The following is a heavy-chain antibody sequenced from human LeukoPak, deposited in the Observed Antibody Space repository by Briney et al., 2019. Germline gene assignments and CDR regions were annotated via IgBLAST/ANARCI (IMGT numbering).Heavy chain of an antibody. CDR1: GGSINTYY. V-gene: IGHV4-59*08. D-gene: IGHD3-10*01. CDR2: IYYSGST. J-gene: IGHJ4*02. Sequence: PSETLSLTCTVSGGSINTYYWSWVRQPPGKGLEWIGYIYYSGSTNYNPSLKSRVTISVDTSKNQFSLKLSSVTAADTAVYYCARGHIYGSGVFDYWGQGTLVTVSS. CDR3: ARGHIYGSGVFDY.